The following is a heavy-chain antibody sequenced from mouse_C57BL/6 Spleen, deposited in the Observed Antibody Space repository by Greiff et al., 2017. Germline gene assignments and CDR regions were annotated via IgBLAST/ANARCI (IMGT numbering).Heavy chain of an antibody. Sequence: VQGVESGAELVRPGASVTLSCKASGYTFTDYEMHWVKQTPVHGLEWIGAIDPETGGTAYNQKFKGKAILTADKSSSTAYMELRSLTSEDSAVYYCTRTYGSSYAFDYWGQGTTLTVSS. CDR3: TRTYGSSYAFDY. CDR2: IDPETGGT. V-gene: IGHV1-15*01. D-gene: IGHD1-1*01. J-gene: IGHJ2*01. CDR1: GYTFTDYE.